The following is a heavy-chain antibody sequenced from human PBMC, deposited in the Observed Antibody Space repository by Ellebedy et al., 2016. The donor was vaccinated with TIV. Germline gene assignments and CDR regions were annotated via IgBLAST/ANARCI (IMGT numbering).Heavy chain of an antibody. Sequence: GESLKISXAASGFTFSSYGMHWVRQAPGKGLEWVSYISSSSSYTNYADSVKGRFTISRDNAKNSLYLQMNSLRAEDTAVYYCARAVGSRAPFDYWGQGTLVTVSS. J-gene: IGHJ4*02. CDR1: GFTFSSYG. V-gene: IGHV3-21*05. CDR3: ARAVGSRAPFDY. CDR2: ISSSSSYT. D-gene: IGHD2-15*01.